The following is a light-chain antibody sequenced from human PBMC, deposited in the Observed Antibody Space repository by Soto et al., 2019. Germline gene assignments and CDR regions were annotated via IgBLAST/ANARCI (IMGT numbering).Light chain of an antibody. Sequence: EIVLTQSPGTLSLSRCETATLSCRASQTVDSRYLAWYQQKRGQAPTLLIYATSSRATGVPDRFSGGGSGPDFTLTIRRLEPEDFAVYYCQQYDSTVWTFGQGTKVDIK. CDR1: QTVDSRY. CDR3: QQYDSTVWT. V-gene: IGKV3-20*01. J-gene: IGKJ1*01. CDR2: ATS.